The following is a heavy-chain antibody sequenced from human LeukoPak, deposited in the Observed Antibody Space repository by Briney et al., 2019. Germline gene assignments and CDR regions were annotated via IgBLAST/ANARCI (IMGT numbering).Heavy chain of an antibody. Sequence: GGSLRLSCAASGFTFSSYSMNWVRQAPGKGLEWVSSISSSSSHIYYADSVKGRFTISRDNAKNSLYLQMNSLRAEDTAVYYCAREGSLDAFDIWGQGTMVTVSS. D-gene: IGHD1-26*01. V-gene: IGHV3-21*01. CDR2: ISSSSSHI. CDR1: GFTFSSYS. J-gene: IGHJ3*02. CDR3: AREGSLDAFDI.